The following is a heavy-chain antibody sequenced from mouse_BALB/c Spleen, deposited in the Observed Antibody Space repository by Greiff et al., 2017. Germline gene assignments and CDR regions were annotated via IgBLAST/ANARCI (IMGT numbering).Heavy chain of an antibody. CDR1: GFSLTSYG. CDR3: ARGDGNYLYYYAMDY. Sequence: VKLVESGPGLVQPSQSLSITCTVSGFSLTSYGVHWVRQSPGKGLEWLGVIWSGGSTDYNAAFISRLSISKDNSKSQVFFKMNSLQADDTAIYYCARGDGNYLYYYAMDYWGQGTSVTVSS. D-gene: IGHD2-1*01. V-gene: IGHV2-4-1*01. CDR2: IWSGGST. J-gene: IGHJ4*01.